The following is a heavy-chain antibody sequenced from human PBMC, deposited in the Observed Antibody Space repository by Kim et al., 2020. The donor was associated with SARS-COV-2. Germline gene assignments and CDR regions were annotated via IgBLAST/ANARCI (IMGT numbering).Heavy chain of an antibody. J-gene: IGHJ6*02. CDR1: GGSFSGYY. CDR3: QGIVGRYYYGMDV. V-gene: IGHV4-34*01. Sequence: SETLSLTCAVYGGSFSGYYWSWIRQPPGKGLEWIGEINHSGSTNYNPSLKSRVTISVDTSNNQFSLKLSSVTAADTAVYYCQGIVGRYYYGMDVWGQGTTVTVSS. D-gene: IGHD3-22*01. CDR2: INHSGST.